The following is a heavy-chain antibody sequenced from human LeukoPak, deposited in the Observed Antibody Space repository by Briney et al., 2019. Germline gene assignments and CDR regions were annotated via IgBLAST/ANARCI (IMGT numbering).Heavy chain of an antibody. CDR2: ICYSGST. Sequence: SETVSLTCTVSGGSISSSSYYWGWIRQPPGKGLEWIGSICYSGSTYYNPSLKSRVTISVDTSKNQFSLKLSSVTAADTAVYYCARRIAALTFDYWGQGTLVTVSS. CDR1: GGSISSSSYY. V-gene: IGHV4-39*01. J-gene: IGHJ4*02. D-gene: IGHD6-6*01. CDR3: ARRIAALTFDY.